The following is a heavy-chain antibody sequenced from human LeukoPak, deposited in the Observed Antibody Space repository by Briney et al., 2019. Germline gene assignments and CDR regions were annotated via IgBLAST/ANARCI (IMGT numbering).Heavy chain of an antibody. CDR1: GYTFTGYY. CDR3: ARQVVPAAIFDY. J-gene: IGHJ4*02. Sequence: ASVKVSCKASGYTFTGYYMHWVRPAPGQGLEWMGWINPNSGGTNYAQKFQGRVTMTRDTSISTAYMELSRLRSDDTAVYYCARQVVPAAIFDYWGQGTLVTVSS. D-gene: IGHD2-2*01. CDR2: INPNSGGT. V-gene: IGHV1-2*02.